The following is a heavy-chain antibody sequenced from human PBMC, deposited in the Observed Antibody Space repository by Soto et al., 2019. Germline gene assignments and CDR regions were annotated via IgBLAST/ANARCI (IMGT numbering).Heavy chain of an antibody. CDR2: IYPDDSDT. CDR3: ARKKSNVVTDTSVH. J-gene: IGHJ4*02. CDR1: GYNFGTYW. V-gene: IGHV5-51*01. D-gene: IGHD2-21*02. Sequence: PGESLKISCKTSGYNFGTYWIAWVRQVPGKGLEWMGMIYPDDSDTRYSPSFKGQVTMSVDRSTRAAFLQWSSLKASDTALYFCARKKSNVVTDTSVHWGQGNLVTVSS.